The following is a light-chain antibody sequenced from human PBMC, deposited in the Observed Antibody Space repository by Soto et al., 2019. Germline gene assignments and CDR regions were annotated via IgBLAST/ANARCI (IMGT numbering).Light chain of an antibody. CDR1: QDIRTY. V-gene: IGKV1-9*01. J-gene: IGKJ4*01. Sequence: DIQLTQSPSFLSASVRDRVTITCRASQDIRTYLAWYQQKPGEAPKLLIYAASTLQSGVPSRFSGSGSGTEFTLTISSLQPADFAAYYCQQLNSYPLTFGGGTKVEI. CDR3: QQLNSYPLT. CDR2: AAS.